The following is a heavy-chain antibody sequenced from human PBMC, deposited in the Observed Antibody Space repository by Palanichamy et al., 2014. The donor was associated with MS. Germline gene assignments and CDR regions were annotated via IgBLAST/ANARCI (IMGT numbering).Heavy chain of an antibody. V-gene: IGHV3-23*01. CDR2: ISGGGGST. CDR3: AKDRARAVLYPHGFDY. CDR1: GFTFSSYA. D-gene: IGHD2-8*02. Sequence: EVQLLESGGGLVQPGGSLRLSCAASGFTFSSYAMSWVRQAPGKGLDWVSAISGGGGSTYYADSVKGRFTISRDNSKNTLYLQMNSLRVEDTAVYYCAKDRARAVLYPHGFDYWGQGTLVTVSS. J-gene: IGHJ4*02.